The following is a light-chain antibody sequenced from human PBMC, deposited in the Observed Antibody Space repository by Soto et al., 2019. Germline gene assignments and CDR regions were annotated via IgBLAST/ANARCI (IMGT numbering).Light chain of an antibody. CDR2: DVY. V-gene: IGLV2-14*03. CDR3: SSYTISRTYI. J-gene: IGLJ1*01. CDR1: SSDVGAYNY. Sequence: LTQPTSVSGSPGQSITISCTGTSSDVGAYNYVSWYQQHPGKAPKLMIYDVYDRPSGVSYRFSGSKSGNTASLTISGLQGEDEADYYCSSYTISRTYIFGTGTKVTVL.